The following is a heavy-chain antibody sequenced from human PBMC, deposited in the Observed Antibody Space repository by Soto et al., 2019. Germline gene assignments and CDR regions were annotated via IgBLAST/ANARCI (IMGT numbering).Heavy chain of an antibody. CDR3: ARDGYSYGPGLYYYYGMDV. CDR2: IYYSGST. Sequence: SETLSLTCTVSGGSISRGGYYWSWIRKHPGKGLEWIGYIYYSGSTYYNPSLKSRVTISVDTSKNQFSLKLSSVTAADTAVYYCARDGYSYGPGLYYYYGMDVWGQGTTVTVSS. CDR1: GGSISRGGYY. D-gene: IGHD5-18*01. J-gene: IGHJ6*02. V-gene: IGHV4-31*03.